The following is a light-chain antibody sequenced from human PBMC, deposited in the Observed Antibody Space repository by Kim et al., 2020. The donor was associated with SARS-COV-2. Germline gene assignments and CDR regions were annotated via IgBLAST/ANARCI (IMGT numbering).Light chain of an antibody. CDR2: SAS. J-gene: IGKJ1*01. CDR1: QRLSRLP. CDR3: HHYGSIWT. V-gene: IGKV3-20*01. Sequence: LSPAERATLSCMARQRLSRLPLGWYRQKQGQTTRRLINSASSRATGIPDSFRGSASGTDFSLTINGQQPKELAVNYCHHYGSIWTFGQGTKVYIK.